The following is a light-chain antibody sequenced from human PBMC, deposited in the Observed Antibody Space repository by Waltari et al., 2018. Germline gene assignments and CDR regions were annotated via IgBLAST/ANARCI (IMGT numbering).Light chain of an antibody. CDR3: QQSYSTPPT. CDR2: AAS. V-gene: IGKV1-39*01. J-gene: IGKJ4*01. CDR1: QSISSY. Sequence: DIQMTQSPSSLSASVVDRVTITCRASQSISSYLNWYQQKPGKAPKLLIYAASSLQSGVPSRFSGSGSETEFTLTISSLQPEDFATYYCQQSYSTPPTFGGGTKVEIK.